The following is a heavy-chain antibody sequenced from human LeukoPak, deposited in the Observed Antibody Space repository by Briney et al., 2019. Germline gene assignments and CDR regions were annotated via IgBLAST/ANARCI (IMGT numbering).Heavy chain of an antibody. V-gene: IGHV4-38-2*02. CDR1: DYYINNGYY. CDR2: IYHSGNT. J-gene: IGHJ6*03. CDR3: ARADYSSTWSHYYYYMDV. D-gene: IGHD6-13*01. Sequence: SETLSLTCRVSDYYINNGYYWGWILQPPGKGLAWIGSIYHSGNTYYNPPLKSRVTISVDTSKNQFSLKLSSVTPADTAMYYCARADYSSTWSHYYYYMDVWGKGTTVTVSS.